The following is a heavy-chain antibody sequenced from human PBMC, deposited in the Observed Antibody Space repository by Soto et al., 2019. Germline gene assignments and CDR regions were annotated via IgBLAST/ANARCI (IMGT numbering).Heavy chain of an antibody. Sequence: ASVKVSCKASGYTFTSYYMHWVRQAPGQGLEWMGIINPSGGSTSYAQKFQGRVTMTRDTSTSTVYMELSSLRSEDTAVYYCARGSMTAKGYYYYGMDVWGQGTTVTV. V-gene: IGHV1-46*03. CDR3: ARGSMTAKGYYYYGMDV. J-gene: IGHJ6*02. CDR2: INPSGGST. CDR1: GYTFTSYY.